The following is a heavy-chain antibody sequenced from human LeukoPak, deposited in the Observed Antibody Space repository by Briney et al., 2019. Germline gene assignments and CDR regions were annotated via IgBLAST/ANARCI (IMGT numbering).Heavy chain of an antibody. J-gene: IGHJ6*02. Sequence: SETLSLTCTVSDDSIGNYYWSWIRQSPGKGLEWIGYIYFSGSTNYNPSLKRRVTMSVVTSKNQFSLRLTSVTAADTATYYCARVGGSNFYNYGMDVWGQGPRSLSP. D-gene: IGHD4-11*01. CDR2: IYFSGST. CDR1: DDSIGNYY. V-gene: IGHV4-59*01. CDR3: ARVGGSNFYNYGMDV.